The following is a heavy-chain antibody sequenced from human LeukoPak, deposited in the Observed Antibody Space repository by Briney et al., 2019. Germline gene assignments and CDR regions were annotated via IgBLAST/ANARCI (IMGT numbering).Heavy chain of an antibody. V-gene: IGHV4-59*08. D-gene: IGHD3-10*01. CDR3: ARRGAYGSGSYSDWYFDL. CDR2: IYYSGST. CDR1: GGSISSYY. J-gene: IGHJ2*01. Sequence: SETLSLTCTVSGGSISSYYWSWIRQPPGKGLERIGYIYYSGSTNYNPSLKSRVTISVDTSKNQFSLKLSSVTAADTAVYYCARRGAYGSGSYSDWYFDLWGRGTLVTVSS.